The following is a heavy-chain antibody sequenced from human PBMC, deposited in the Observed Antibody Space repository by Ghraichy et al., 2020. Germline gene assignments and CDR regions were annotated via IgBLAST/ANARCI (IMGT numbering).Heavy chain of an antibody. CDR3: VHRPARLRGKEWFDP. CDR2: IYWDDEK. CDR1: GFSLSTTGVG. V-gene: IGHV2-5*05. J-gene: IGHJ5*02. Sequence: SGPTLVKPTQTLTLTCTFSGFSLSTTGVGVGWIRQPPGMALEWLALIYWDDEKRYGPTLKTRLTITKDTTKNQVVLTMTNMDPVDTATYYCVHRPARLRGKEWFDPWGQGTQVTVSS.